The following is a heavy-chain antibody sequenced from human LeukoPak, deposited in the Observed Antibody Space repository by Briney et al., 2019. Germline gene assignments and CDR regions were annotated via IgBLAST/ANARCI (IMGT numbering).Heavy chain of an antibody. V-gene: IGHV3-21*01. CDR3: ARGGEYYDSSGSDY. CDR2: ISSSSSYI. Sequence: PGGSLRLSCAASGFTFSSYSMNWVRQAPGKGLEWVSSISSSSSYIYYADSVKGRFTISRDNAKNSLYLQMNSLRAEDTAVYYCARGGEYYDSSGSDYWGQGTLVTVSS. CDR1: GFTFSSYS. J-gene: IGHJ4*02. D-gene: IGHD3-22*01.